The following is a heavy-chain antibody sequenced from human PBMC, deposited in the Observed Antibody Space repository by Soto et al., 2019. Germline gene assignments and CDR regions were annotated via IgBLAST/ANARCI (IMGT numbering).Heavy chain of an antibody. CDR1: GGSFSGYY. J-gene: IGHJ4*02. Sequence: PSETLSLTCAVYGGSFSGYYWSWIRQPPGKGLEWIGEINHSGSTNYNPSLKSRVTISVDTSKNQFSLKLSSVTAADTAVYYCARAGVGDIVVVPAAIDYWGQGTLVTVSS. CDR2: INHSGST. CDR3: ARAGVGDIVVVPAAIDY. V-gene: IGHV4-34*01. D-gene: IGHD2-2*02.